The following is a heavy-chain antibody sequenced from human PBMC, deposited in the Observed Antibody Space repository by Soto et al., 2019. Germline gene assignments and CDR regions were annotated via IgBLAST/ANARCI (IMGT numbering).Heavy chain of an antibody. D-gene: IGHD5-18*01. CDR3: ARHRFGYGVYYYDY. J-gene: IGHJ4*02. CDR2: IYYSGST. V-gene: IGHV4-59*08. Sequence: SETLSLTCTVSGGSISNYYWSWIRQPPGEGLEWIGYIYYSGSTNYNPSLKSRVTISVDTSKNQFSLKLTSVTAADTALYYCARHRFGYGVYYYDYWGQGTLVTVSS. CDR1: GGSISNYY.